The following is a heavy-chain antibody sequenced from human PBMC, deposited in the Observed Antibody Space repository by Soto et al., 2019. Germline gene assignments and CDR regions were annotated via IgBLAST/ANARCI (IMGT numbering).Heavy chain of an antibody. CDR2: INPNSGDT. CDR1: GYTFTGYY. J-gene: IGHJ6*02. CDR3: AREQGGGGMDV. D-gene: IGHD3-16*01. V-gene: IGHV1-2*04. Sequence: ASVKVSCKASGYTFTGYYMHWVRQAPGQGLEWMGWINPNSGDTNYAQKFQGWVTMTRDTSISTAYMELSRLRSDDTAVYYCAREQGGGGMDVWGQGTTVTVSS.